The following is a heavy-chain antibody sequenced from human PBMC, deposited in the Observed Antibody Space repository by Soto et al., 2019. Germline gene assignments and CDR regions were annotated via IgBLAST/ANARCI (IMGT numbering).Heavy chain of an antibody. V-gene: IGHV4-39*01. J-gene: IGHJ4*02. D-gene: IGHD3-22*01. CDR2: IYYSGST. Sequence: SETLSLTCTVSGGSISSSSYYWGWIRQPPGKGLEWIGIIYYSGSTYYNPSLKSRVTISVDTSKNQFSLKLSSVTAADTAVYYCARHSPSSGYYPYYFDYWGQGTLVTVSS. CDR3: ARHSPSSGYYPYYFDY. CDR1: GGSISSSSYY.